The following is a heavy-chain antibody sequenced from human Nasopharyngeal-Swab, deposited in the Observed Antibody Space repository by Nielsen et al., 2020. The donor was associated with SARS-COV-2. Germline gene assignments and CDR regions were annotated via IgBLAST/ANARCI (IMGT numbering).Heavy chain of an antibody. CDR3: ASVLRWFGDSISDTDAFDI. CDR1: GFTFSSYE. J-gene: IGHJ3*02. CDR2: ISSSGSTI. Sequence: GGSLRLSCAASGFTFSSYEMNWVRQAPGKGLEWVSYISSSGSTIYYADSVKGRFTISRDNAKNSLYLQMNSLRAEDTAVYYCASVLRWFGDSISDTDAFDIWGQGTMVTVSS. V-gene: IGHV3-48*03. D-gene: IGHD3-10*01.